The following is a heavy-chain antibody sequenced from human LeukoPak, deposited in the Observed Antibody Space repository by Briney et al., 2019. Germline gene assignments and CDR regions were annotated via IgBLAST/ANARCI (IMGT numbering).Heavy chain of an antibody. V-gene: IGHV3-21*01. D-gene: IGHD4-17*01. J-gene: IGHJ6*02. Sequence: GGSLRLSCAASGFTFSSYDMNWVRQAPGKGLEWVSSISSSSSYIYYADSVKGRFTISRDNAKNSLYLQMNSLRAEDTAVYYCARIIGHAQSHDYGDYVSSSYYYGMDVWGQGTTVTVSS. CDR3: ARIIGHAQSHDYGDYVSSSYYYGMDV. CDR1: GFTFSSYD. CDR2: ISSSSSYI.